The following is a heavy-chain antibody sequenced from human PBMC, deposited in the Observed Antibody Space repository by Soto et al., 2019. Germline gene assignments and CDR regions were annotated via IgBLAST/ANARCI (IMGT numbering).Heavy chain of an antibody. Sequence: QVQLVQSGAEVKKPGASVKVSCKASGYTFTNYYIHWVRQAPGQGLEWMGFLNPSAGSTSYAQKFQGRVTIPADTATSTVYRGLNSLRSEDTAGYYCARNRGSGPDYWGQGTLVTFS. D-gene: IGHD3-10*01. CDR1: GYTFTNYY. CDR3: ARNRGSGPDY. V-gene: IGHV1-46*01. J-gene: IGHJ4*02. CDR2: LNPSAGST.